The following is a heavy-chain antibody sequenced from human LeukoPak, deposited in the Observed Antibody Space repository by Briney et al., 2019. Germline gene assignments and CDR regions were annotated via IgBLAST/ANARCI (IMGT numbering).Heavy chain of an antibody. J-gene: IGHJ4*02. D-gene: IGHD6-13*01. CDR3: AREALYSSSWYGY. V-gene: IGHV1-69*13. Sequence: SVKVSCKASGGTFSSYAISWVRQAPGQGLEWMGGIIPIFGTANYAQKFQGRVTITADESTSTAYMELSSLRSEDTAVYYCAREALYSSSWYGYWGQGTLVTVSS. CDR2: IIPIFGTA. CDR1: GGTFSSYA.